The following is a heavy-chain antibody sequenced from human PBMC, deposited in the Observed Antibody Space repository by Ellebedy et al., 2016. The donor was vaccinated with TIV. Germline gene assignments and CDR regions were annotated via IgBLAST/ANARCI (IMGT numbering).Heavy chain of an antibody. V-gene: IGHV3-30*18. CDR3: AKFGSMTLSHMDV. CDR1: GFTFSSYD. Sequence: GESLKISCAASGFTFSSYDMHWVRQAPGKGLEWVALISYDANNNYYADSVKGRFTISRDDSRNTLYLQMNSLRGDDSAVYYCAKFGSMTLSHMDVWGQGTTVTVSS. CDR2: ISYDANNN. D-gene: IGHD2-21*02. J-gene: IGHJ6*02.